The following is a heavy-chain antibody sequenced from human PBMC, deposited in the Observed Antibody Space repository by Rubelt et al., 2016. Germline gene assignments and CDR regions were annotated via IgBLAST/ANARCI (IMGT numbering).Heavy chain of an antibody. V-gene: IGHV1-18*01. CDR3: ARTKTVEMATIPLAY. Sequence: QVQLVQSRAEVKKPGASVKVSCEASGYTFTSYGISWVRQAPGQGLEWMGWISAYNGNTNYAQKLQGGGTMTTDTSTSTAYMELRSLRSDDTAVYYCARTKTVEMATIPLAYWGQGTLVTVSS. CDR2: ISAYNGNT. J-gene: IGHJ4*02. D-gene: IGHD5-24*01. CDR1: GYTFTSYG.